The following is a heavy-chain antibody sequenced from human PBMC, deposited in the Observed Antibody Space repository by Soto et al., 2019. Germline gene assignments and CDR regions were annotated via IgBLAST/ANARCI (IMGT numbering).Heavy chain of an antibody. D-gene: IGHD6-19*01. CDR3: ERQPPLDSRGWYN. V-gene: IGHV5-51*01. Sequence: PXESLKVSCQCSGDRFTSFLIGLVLQMPGKGLEWLGSIYPGDSDTRCSPSFQGQVTISADKSITTAYLQWSSLKASDTAIYYCERQPPLDSRGWYNWGQGTLVTVSS. CDR2: IYPGDSDT. CDR1: GDRFTSFL. J-gene: IGHJ4*02.